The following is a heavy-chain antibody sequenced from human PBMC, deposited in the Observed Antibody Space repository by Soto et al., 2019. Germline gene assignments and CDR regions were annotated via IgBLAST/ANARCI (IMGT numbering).Heavy chain of an antibody. J-gene: IGHJ4*02. CDR2: IIPMFAAA. CDR3: ARDPGLQLTSISFDY. Sequence: SVKVSCKASGGTFSSYAINWVRQAPGQGLEWMGRIIPMFAAANYAQKFQGRVTITADESTSTGYMELRSLTSEDTAVYYCARDPGLQLTSISFDYWGQGTLVTVSS. CDR1: GGTFSSYA. D-gene: IGHD2-21*02. V-gene: IGHV1-69*13.